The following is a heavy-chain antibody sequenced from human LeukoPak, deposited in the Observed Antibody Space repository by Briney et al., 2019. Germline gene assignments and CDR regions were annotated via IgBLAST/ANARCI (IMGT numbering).Heavy chain of an antibody. V-gene: IGHV4-34*01. CDR3: ARVREAADFDY. CDR1: GGSFSGYY. D-gene: IGHD6-13*01. Sequence: PSETLSLTCAVYGGSFSGYYWNWIRQPPGKGLEWIGEINHSGSTNYNPSLKSRVTISVDTSKNQFSLKLSSVTAADTAVYYCARVREAADFDYWGQGTLVTVSS. J-gene: IGHJ4*02. CDR2: INHSGST.